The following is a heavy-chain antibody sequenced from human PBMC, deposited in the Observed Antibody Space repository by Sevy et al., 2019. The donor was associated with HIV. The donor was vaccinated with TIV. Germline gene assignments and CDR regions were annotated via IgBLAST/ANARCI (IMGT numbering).Heavy chain of an antibody. CDR3: ARHHYRPARSFYYYGMDV. CDR2: INQDGRI. V-gene: IGHV4-34*01. CDR1: GGSSSTYY. J-gene: IGHJ6*02. D-gene: IGHD3-10*01. Sequence: SETLSLTCAVYGGSSSTYYCTWIRQPPGKGLEWTGEINQDGRINFNPSLKSRVTLSVDTSKSQFSLKLTSVTAADTAVYFCARHHYRPARSFYYYGMDVWGQGTTVTVSS.